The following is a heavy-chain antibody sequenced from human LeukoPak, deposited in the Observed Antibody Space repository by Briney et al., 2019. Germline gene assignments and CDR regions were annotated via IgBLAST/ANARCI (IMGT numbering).Heavy chain of an antibody. CDR2: ISGGGGST. CDR3: AKGGAARPKIL. CDR1: GFTFSSFG. V-gene: IGHV3-23*01. D-gene: IGHD6-6*01. J-gene: IGHJ4*02. Sequence: GGSLRLSCAASGFTFSSFGMSWVRQAPGKGLEWVSAISGGGGSTYYADSVKGRFTISRDNSKNTLYLQMNSLRADDTAVYYCAKGGAARPKILWGQGTLVTVSS.